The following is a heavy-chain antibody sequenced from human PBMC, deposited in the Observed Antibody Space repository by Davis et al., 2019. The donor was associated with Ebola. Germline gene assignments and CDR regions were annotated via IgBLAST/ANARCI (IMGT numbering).Heavy chain of an antibody. CDR1: GYTFTGYY. CDR3: ARGRVGYCSSTSCRTNYYFDY. D-gene: IGHD2-2*01. CDR2: INPNSGGT. V-gene: IGHV1-2*02. J-gene: IGHJ4*02. Sequence: ASVKVSCKASGYTFTGYYMHWVRQAPGQGLEWMGWINPNSGGTNYAQKFQGRVTMTRDTSISTAYMELSRLRSDDTAVYYCARGRVGYCSSTSCRTNYYFDYWGQGTLVTVSS.